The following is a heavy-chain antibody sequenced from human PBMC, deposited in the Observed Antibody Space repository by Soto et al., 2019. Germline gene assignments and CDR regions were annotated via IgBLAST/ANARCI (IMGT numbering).Heavy chain of an antibody. V-gene: IGHV2-5*02. CDR2: IYWDDDK. J-gene: IGHJ5*02. D-gene: IGHD3-22*01. CDR1: GFSLSTSGVG. CDR3: AHSLIGYYYDSSGSNWFVP. Sequence: QITLKESGPTLVKPTQTLTLTCTFSGFSLSTSGVGVGCIRQPPGKALEWLALIYWDDDKRYRPSLKSRLTLTKETSKNQVVLTMTNMDPVDTATYYCAHSLIGYYYDSSGSNWFVPWGQGTLVTVSS.